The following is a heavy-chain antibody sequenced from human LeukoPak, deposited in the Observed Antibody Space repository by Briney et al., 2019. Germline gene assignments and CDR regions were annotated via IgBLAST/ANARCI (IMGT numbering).Heavy chain of an antibody. J-gene: IGHJ4*02. D-gene: IGHD4-23*01. CDR3: ARGRWSPPFDY. CDR2: INPSGGST. Sequence: GASVKVSCKASGHTLTSYYIHWVRQAPGQGLEWMGIINPSGGSTTYAQKFQGRVTMARDMSTSTVYMELSSLRSEDTAVYYCARGRWSPPFDYWGQGTLATVSS. CDR1: GHTLTSYY. V-gene: IGHV1-46*01.